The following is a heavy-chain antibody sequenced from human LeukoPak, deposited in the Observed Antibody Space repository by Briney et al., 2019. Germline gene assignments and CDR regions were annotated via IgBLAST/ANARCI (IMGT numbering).Heavy chain of an antibody. D-gene: IGHD6-19*01. CDR1: GFTFSSYA. J-gene: IGHJ4*02. V-gene: IGHV3-30-3*01. CDR2: ISYDGSSK. Sequence: GRSLRLSCAASGFTFSSYAMHWVRQAPGKGLEWVAVISYDGSSKYYADSVKGRFTISRDNSKNTLYLQMNSLRAEDTAVYYCARDPLAVAGHFDYWGQGTLVTVSS. CDR3: ARDPLAVAGHFDY.